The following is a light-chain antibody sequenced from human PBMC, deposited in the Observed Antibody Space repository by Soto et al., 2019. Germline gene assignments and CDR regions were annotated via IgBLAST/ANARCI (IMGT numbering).Light chain of an antibody. J-gene: IGLJ3*02. V-gene: IGLV3-21*02. CDR1: HIGGKS. CDR3: QVWFDSTDQWV. CDR2: ADR. Sequence: SYVLTQTPSVSVAPGQTARITCGGDHIGGKSVHWYQQKAGQAPLVVVFADRDRPSGIPERFSGATSCNTATLPVISVEAGDEEADYCQVWFDSTDQWVFGGGTKLTVL.